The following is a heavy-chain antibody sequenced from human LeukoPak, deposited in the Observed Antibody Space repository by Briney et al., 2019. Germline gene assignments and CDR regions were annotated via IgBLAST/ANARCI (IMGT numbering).Heavy chain of an antibody. CDR1: GFTFSDYY. D-gene: IGHD2-8*01. J-gene: IGHJ6*03. V-gene: IGHV3-11*01. Sequence: GGSLRLSCAASGFTFSDYYMSWIRQAPGKGLGWVSYISSSGSTIYYADSVKGRFTISRDNAKNSLYLQMNSLRAEDTAVYYCARAKRKTHIVLMVYARYYYYYMDVWGKGTTVTVSS. CDR3: ARAKRKTHIVLMVYARYYYYYMDV. CDR2: ISSSGSTI.